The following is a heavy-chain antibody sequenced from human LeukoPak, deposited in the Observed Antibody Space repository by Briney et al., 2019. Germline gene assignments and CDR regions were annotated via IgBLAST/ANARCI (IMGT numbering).Heavy chain of an antibody. CDR2: INRDGSAT. D-gene: IGHD6-13*01. CDR1: GFAFSGYW. V-gene: IGHV3-74*01. CDR3: VREGAHIAAVGNYFDY. Sequence: PGGSLRLSCAASGFAFSGYWMHWVRQAPGKGLVWVSRINRDGSATIYADSVKGRFTFSRDNAKNTLHLQMNSLRVEDTAVYYCVREGAHIAAVGNYFDYWGQGTLVTVSP. J-gene: IGHJ4*02.